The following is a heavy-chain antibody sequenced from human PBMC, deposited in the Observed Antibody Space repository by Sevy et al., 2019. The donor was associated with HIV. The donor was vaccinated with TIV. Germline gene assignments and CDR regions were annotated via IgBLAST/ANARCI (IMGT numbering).Heavy chain of an antibody. Sequence: GGSLRLSCSASGFTFSSYTMIWVRQAPGRGLEWVSASSGTGSYIYYADSVKDRFTISRDNAKNLLYLQMNSLRADDTAVYYCARDHGYCSGGSCYSGGYWGQGTLVTVSS. J-gene: IGHJ4*02. CDR3: ARDHGYCSGGSCYSGGY. CDR1: GFTFSSYT. CDR2: SSGTGSYI. D-gene: IGHD2-15*01. V-gene: IGHV3-21*06.